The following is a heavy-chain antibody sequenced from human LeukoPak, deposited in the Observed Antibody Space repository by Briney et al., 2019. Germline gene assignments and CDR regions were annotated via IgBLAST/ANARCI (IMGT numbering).Heavy chain of an antibody. J-gene: IGHJ5*02. CDR3: ARDPITMIVVGVFGFDP. D-gene: IGHD3-22*01. CDR1: GYTFTGYY. CDR2: IDPNSGGT. Sequence: ASVKVSCKASGYTFTGYYMHWVRQAPGQGLEWMGWIDPNSGGTNYAQKFQGRVTMTRDTSISTAYMELSRLRSDDTAVYYCARDPITMIVVGVFGFDPWGQGTLVTVSS. V-gene: IGHV1-2*02.